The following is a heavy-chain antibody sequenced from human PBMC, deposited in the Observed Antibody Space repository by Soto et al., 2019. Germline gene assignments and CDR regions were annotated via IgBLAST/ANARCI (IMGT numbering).Heavy chain of an antibody. Sequence: ESGGGMAQAGTSLRLSCTGSGFTFNSLSLHWVRQGPDKGLEWVAVVSFDGKVTYYADSVKGRFTVSRDISKNTIYLQANSLRPEDTAVYYCAREPYGDSQYFDYWGQGTRSPSPQ. CDR2: VSFDGKVT. CDR3: AREPYGDSQYFDY. V-gene: IGHV3-30*04. CDR1: GFTFNSLS. D-gene: IGHD2-21*02. J-gene: IGHJ4*02.